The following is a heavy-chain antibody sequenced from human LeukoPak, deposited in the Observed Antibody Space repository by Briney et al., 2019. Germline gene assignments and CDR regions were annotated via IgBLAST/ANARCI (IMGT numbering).Heavy chain of an antibody. Sequence: GGSLRLSCAASGFTFRSYAMHWVRQAPGKGLEWVAVISYDGSNKYYADSVKGRFTISRDNSKNTLYLQMNSLRAEDTAVYYCARDRYSSSWYRGYYYYGMDVWGKGTTVTVSS. CDR2: ISYDGSNK. D-gene: IGHD6-13*01. J-gene: IGHJ6*04. CDR1: GFTFRSYA. CDR3: ARDRYSSSWYRGYYYYGMDV. V-gene: IGHV3-30*04.